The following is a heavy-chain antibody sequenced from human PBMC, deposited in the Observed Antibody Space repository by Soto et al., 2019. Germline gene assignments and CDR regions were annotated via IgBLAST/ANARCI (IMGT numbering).Heavy chain of an antibody. Sequence: QLQLQESVPGLVKPSETLSLTCTVSGDSVTSDYWSWIRQPPGKRLEYIGFIYLGGSANYNPSLESRVTISPDKSKNQLSLRLTSVTAADTAVYYCTRGKWFPRGYGMDVWGRGTTVTVS. CDR3: TRGKWFPRGYGMDV. CDR1: GDSVTSDY. V-gene: IGHV4-59*02. D-gene: IGHD3-22*01. J-gene: IGHJ6*02. CDR2: IYLGGSA.